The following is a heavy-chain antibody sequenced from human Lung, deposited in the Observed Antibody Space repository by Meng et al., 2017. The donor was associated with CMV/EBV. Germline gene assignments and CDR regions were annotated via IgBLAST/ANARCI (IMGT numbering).Heavy chain of an antibody. V-gene: IGHV1-18*01. CDR1: GYTFTSYG. CDR3: ARNRYCSSTSCYFDY. Sequence: ASVKVSXQASGYTFTSYGISWVRQAPGQGLEWMGWISAYNGNTNYAQKLQGRVTMTTDTSTSTAYMELRSLRSDDTAVYYCARNRYCSSTSCYFDYWGQGTLVTVSS. J-gene: IGHJ4*02. D-gene: IGHD2-2*01. CDR2: ISAYNGNT.